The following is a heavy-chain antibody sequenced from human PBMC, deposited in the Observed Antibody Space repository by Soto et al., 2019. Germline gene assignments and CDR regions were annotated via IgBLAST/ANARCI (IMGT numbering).Heavy chain of an antibody. CDR1: GGSISNYY. V-gene: IGHV4-59*01. D-gene: IGHD3-22*01. J-gene: IGHJ5*02. CDR2: FYYSGST. CDR3: ARGLNYYYDSSGYYLP. Sequence: SETLSLTCTVSGGSISNYYWSWIRQPPGKGLEWIGFFYYSGSTNYNPSLKSRVTISVDTSKNQFSLKLSSVTAADTAVYYCARGLNYYYDSSGYYLPWGQGTLVTVSS.